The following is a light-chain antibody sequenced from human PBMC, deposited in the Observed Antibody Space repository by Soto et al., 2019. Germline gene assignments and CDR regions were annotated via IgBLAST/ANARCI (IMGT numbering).Light chain of an antibody. CDR2: GAS. Sequence: EIVMPQAPATLSVSPGERATLSCRASQSFSSNLAWYQQKPGQAPRLLIYGASTRATGIPARFSGSGSGTEFTLTISGLQSEDFAVYYCQTYDSWPLFGQGTRLEI. CDR3: QTYDSWPL. J-gene: IGKJ5*01. CDR1: QSFSSN. V-gene: IGKV3-15*01.